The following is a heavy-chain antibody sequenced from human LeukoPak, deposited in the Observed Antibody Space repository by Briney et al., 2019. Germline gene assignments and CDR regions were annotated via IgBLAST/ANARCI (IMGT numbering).Heavy chain of an antibody. Sequence: ASVKVSCKASGGTFSSYAISWVRQAPGQGLEWMGGIIPIFGTANYAQKFQGRVTITTDESTSTAYMELSGLRSEDTAVYYCARVSGVRGKYYYYYYMDVWGKGTTVTVSS. CDR2: IIPIFGTA. CDR3: ARVSGVRGKYYYYYYMDV. J-gene: IGHJ6*03. D-gene: IGHD3-10*01. CDR1: GGTFSSYA. V-gene: IGHV1-69*05.